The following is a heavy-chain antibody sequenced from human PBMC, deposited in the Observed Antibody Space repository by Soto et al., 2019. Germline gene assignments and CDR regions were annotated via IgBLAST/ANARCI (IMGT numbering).Heavy chain of an antibody. CDR1: GFTFSSYW. Sequence: PGGSLRLSCAASGFTFSSYWMHWVRQAPGKGLVWVSRINSDGSSTSYADSVKGRFTISRDNAKNTLYLQMNSLRAEDTAVYYCARGGYDWGHFDYWGQGTLVTVSS. V-gene: IGHV3-74*01. D-gene: IGHD5-12*01. CDR3: ARGGYDWGHFDY. J-gene: IGHJ4*02. CDR2: INSDGSST.